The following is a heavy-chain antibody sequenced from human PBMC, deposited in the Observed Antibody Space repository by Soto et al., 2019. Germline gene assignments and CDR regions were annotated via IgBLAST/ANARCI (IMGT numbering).Heavy chain of an antibody. D-gene: IGHD3-3*01. CDR2: ISYDGSNK. CDR3: AKDQAATYYDFWSGYFWQNYFDY. J-gene: IGHJ4*02. V-gene: IGHV3-30*18. CDR1: GSTFSSYG. Sequence: PGGSLRLSCAASGSTFSSYGMHWVRQAPGKGLEWVAVISYDGSNKYYADSVKGRFTISRDNSKNTLYLQMNSLRAEDTAVYYCAKDQAATYYDFWSGYFWQNYFDYWGQGTLVTVSS.